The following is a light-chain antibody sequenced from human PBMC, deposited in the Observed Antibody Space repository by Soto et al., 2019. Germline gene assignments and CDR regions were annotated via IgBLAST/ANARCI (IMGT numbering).Light chain of an antibody. J-gene: IGKJ1*01. CDR3: KQYNNWGP. CDR2: KAS. V-gene: IGKV1-5*03. CDR1: QSVNIW. Sequence: DIQMTQSPSTLSASVGDRVTISCRASQSVNIWLAWYQQKPGKAPKLLISKASSLESGVPSRFSGSGSGTKFTLTFASLQPDVLATYYCKQYNNWGPFAKGTRGDIK.